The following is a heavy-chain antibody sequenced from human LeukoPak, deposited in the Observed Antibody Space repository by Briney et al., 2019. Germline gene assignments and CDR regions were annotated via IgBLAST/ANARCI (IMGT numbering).Heavy chain of an antibody. CDR1: GFTFTNYV. V-gene: IGHV3-23*01. CDR2: ISGGGGTT. D-gene: IGHD6-19*01. CDR3: AKDHSTDRYRMGDY. J-gene: IGHJ4*02. Sequence: PGGSLRLSCAASGFTFTNYVMSWVRQAPGKGLEWVSSISGGGGTTYYADSVKGRFAISRDNSKDTLYLQMNSLRAEDTAVYYCAKDHSTDRYRMGDYWGQGTLVTVSS.